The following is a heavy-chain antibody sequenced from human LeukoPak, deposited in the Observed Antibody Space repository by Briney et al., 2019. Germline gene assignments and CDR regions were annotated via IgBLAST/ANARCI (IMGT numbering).Heavy chain of an antibody. CDR3: ARAHYGDPLLHYFDY. V-gene: IGHV4-31*03. Sequence: PSQTLSLTCTVSGGSISSGGYYWSWIRQHPGKGLEWIGYIYYSGSTYYNPSLKSRVTISVDTSKNQFSLKLSSVSAADTAVYYCARAHYGDPLLHYFDYWGQGTLVTVSS. CDR1: GGSISSGGYY. CDR2: IYYSGST. D-gene: IGHD4-17*01. J-gene: IGHJ4*02.